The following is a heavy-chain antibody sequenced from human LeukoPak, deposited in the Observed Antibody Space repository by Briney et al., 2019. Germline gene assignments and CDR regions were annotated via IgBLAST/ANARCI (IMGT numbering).Heavy chain of an antibody. CDR2: ISSSSRTI. D-gene: IGHD2-8*01. CDR1: GFTFSSYS. V-gene: IGHV3-48*04. CDR3: ARGVYYFDY. Sequence: QPGGSLRLSCAASGFTFSSYSMNWVRQAPGKGLEWLSYISSSSRTIFYADSVKGRFTISRDNAKNTLYLQMNSLRAEDTAVYYCARGVYYFDYWGQGTLVTVSS. J-gene: IGHJ4*02.